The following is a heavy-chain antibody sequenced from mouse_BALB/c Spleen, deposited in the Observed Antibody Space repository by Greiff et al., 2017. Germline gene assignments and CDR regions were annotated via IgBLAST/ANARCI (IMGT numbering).Heavy chain of an antibody. J-gene: IGHJ3*01. V-gene: IGHV2-9*02. CDR3: AREDWAWFAY. CDR2: IWAGGST. D-gene: IGHD4-1*01. CDR1: GFSLTSYG. Sequence: VQLQQSGPGLVAPSQSLSITCTVSGFSLTSYGVHWVRQPPGKGLEWLGVIWAGGSTNYNSALMSILSISKDNSKSQVFLKMNSLQTDDTAMYYCAREDWAWFAYWGQGTLVTVSA.